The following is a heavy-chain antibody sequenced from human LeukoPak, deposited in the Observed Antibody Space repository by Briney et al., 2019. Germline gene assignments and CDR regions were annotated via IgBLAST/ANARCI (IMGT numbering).Heavy chain of an antibody. CDR1: GYTFTDYY. CDR3: AITYYYGSGTNGAFDI. J-gene: IGHJ3*02. CDR2: INPYTGGT. D-gene: IGHD3-10*01. V-gene: IGHV1-2*02. Sequence: ASVKVSCKASGYTFTDYYMHWVRQAPGQGLEWMGWINPYTGGTNYAQKFQGRVTMTRDTSISTAYMDLSRLKSDDTAICYCAITYYYGSGTNGAFDIWGQGIMVTVSS.